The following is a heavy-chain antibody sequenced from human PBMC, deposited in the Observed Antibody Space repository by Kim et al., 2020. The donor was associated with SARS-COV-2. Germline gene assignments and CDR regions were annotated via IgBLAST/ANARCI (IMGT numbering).Heavy chain of an antibody. CDR1: GGSITSGSYY. CDR3: ARAEGYYYYYMDV. CDR2: ISFTGKT. V-gene: IGHV4-30-4*08. Sequence: SETLSLTCSVSGGSITSGSYYWSWLRQPPGKGLEWIGFISFTGKTNYDPSLESRVNISIDTSKNVFSLKLSSVTAADTAAYYCARAEGYYYYYMDVWSKGATVSVSS. J-gene: IGHJ6*03.